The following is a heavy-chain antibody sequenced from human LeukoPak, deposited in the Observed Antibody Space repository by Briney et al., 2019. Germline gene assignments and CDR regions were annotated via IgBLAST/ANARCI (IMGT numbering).Heavy chain of an antibody. CDR1: GYTFTGYY. V-gene: IGHV1-2*02. CDR3: ARSRVAAVEDY. Sequence: ASVKVSCKASGYTFTGYYMHWVRQAPGQGLEWMGWINPNSGGTSYAQKFQGRVTMTRDTSISTAYMELSRLRSDDTAVYYCARSRVAAVEDYWGQGTLVTVSS. J-gene: IGHJ4*02. D-gene: IGHD6-13*01. CDR2: INPNSGGT.